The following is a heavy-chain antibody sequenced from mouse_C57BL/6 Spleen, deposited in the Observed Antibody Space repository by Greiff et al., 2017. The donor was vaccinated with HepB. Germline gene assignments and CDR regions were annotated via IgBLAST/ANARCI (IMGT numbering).Heavy chain of an antibody. CDR3: AREGSYYAMDY. CDR2: IYPGDGDT. J-gene: IGHJ4*01. V-gene: IGHV1-82*01. Sequence: QVQLQQSGPELVKPGASVKISCKASGYAFSSSWMNWVKQRPGKGLEWIGRIYPGDGDTNYNGKFKGKDTLTADKSSSTAYMQLSSLTSEDSAVYFCAREGSYYAMDYWGQGTSVTVSS. CDR1: GYAFSSSW.